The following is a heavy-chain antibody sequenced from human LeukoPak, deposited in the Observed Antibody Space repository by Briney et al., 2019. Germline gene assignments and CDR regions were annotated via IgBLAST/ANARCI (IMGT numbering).Heavy chain of an antibody. CDR2: ISGSGGST. CDR1: GFTFSSHA. CDR3: AKSGPVGIVVVLFDY. Sequence: GGSLRLSCGASGFTFSSHAMTWVRQAPGKGLEWVSAISGSGGSTYYADSVKGRFTISRDNSKNTLYLQMNSLRAEDTAVYYCAKSGPVGIVVVLFDYWGQGTLVTVSS. J-gene: IGHJ4*02. D-gene: IGHD3-22*01. V-gene: IGHV3-23*01.